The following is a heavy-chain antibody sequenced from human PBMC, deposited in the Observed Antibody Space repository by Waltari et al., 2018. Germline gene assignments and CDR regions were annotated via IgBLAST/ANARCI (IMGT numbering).Heavy chain of an antibody. Sequence: EVQLVESGGGLIQPGGSLRLSCAASGFTVSSNYMSWVRQAPGKGLEWVSVIYSGGSTYYADAVKGRFTIARDNSKNTRYLQMNSRRAEDTAVYYCARVSGWRKFFFDYWGQGTLVTVSS. CDR1: GFTVSSNY. V-gene: IGHV3-53*01. CDR2: IYSGGST. CDR3: ARVSGWRKFFFDY. J-gene: IGHJ4*02. D-gene: IGHD6-19*01.